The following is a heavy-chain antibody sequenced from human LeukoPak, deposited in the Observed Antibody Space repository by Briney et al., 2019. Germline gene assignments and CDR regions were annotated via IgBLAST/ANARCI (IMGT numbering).Heavy chain of an antibody. J-gene: IGHJ4*02. CDR2: IYYSGST. CDR3: ARDGGYSYGYFDY. CDR1: GGSISSYY. V-gene: IGHV4-59*01. D-gene: IGHD5-18*01. Sequence: KTSETLSLTCTVSGGSISSYYWSWIRQPPGKGLEWIGYIYYSGSTNYNPSLKSRVTISVDTSKNQFSLKLSSVTAADTAVYYCARDGGYSYGYFDYWGQGTLVTVSS.